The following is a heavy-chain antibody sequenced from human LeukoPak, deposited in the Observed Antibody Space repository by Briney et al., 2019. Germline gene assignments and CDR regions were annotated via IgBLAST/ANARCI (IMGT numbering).Heavy chain of an antibody. CDR3: ATDQRGAGLGFRYGSGSYNGMDV. Sequence: ASVKVSCKVSGYTLTELSMHWVRQAPGKGLEWMGGFDPEDGETLYAQKFQGRVTMTEDTSTDTAYMELSSLRSEDTAVYYCATDQRGAGLGFRYGSGSYNGMDVWGQGTTVTVSS. CDR1: GYTLTELS. V-gene: IGHV1-24*01. J-gene: IGHJ6*02. CDR2: FDPEDGET. D-gene: IGHD3-10*01.